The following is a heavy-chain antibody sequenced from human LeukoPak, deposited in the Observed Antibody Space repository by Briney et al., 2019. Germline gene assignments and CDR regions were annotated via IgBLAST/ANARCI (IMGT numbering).Heavy chain of an antibody. CDR2: INPNSGGT. Sequence: GASVKVSCKASGYSLTNYYIHWVRQAPGQGLEWMGWINPNSGGTNYAQKFQGRVTMTRDTSISTAYMELSRLRSDDTAVYYCARNLAAAEPGDYWGQGTLVTVSS. CDR1: GYSLTNYY. D-gene: IGHD6-13*01. V-gene: IGHV1-2*02. CDR3: ARNLAAAEPGDY. J-gene: IGHJ4*02.